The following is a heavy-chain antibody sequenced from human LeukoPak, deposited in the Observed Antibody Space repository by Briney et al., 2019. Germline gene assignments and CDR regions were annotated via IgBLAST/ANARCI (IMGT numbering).Heavy chain of an antibody. CDR2: IRYDGSNK. CDR1: GFTFSSYG. Sequence: GGSLRLSCAASGFTFSSYGMHWVRQAPGKGLEWVAFIRYDGSNKYYADSVKGRFTISRDNSKNTLYLQMNSLRAEDTAVYYCAKDPTKYSNSVGYFDYWGQGTLVTVSS. D-gene: IGHD4-11*01. J-gene: IGHJ4*02. CDR3: AKDPTKYSNSVGYFDY. V-gene: IGHV3-30*02.